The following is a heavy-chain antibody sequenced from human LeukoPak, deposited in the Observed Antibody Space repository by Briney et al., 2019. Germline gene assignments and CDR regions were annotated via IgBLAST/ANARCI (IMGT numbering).Heavy chain of an antibody. Sequence: TGGSLRLSCAASGNYWMHWVRQAPGKGLVWVSHINGDGSWTTYADSVKGRFTNSKDNAKNTVYLQMNNLRAEDTAVYYCVSFYETYWGRGTLVTVSS. CDR1: GNYW. D-gene: IGHD2-2*01. CDR3: VSFYETY. J-gene: IGHJ4*02. V-gene: IGHV3-74*01. CDR2: INGDGSWT.